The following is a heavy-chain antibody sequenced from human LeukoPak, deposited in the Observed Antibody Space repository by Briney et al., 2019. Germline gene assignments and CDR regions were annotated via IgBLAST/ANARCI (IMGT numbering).Heavy chain of an antibody. CDR2: ISYDGSNK. CDR1: GFTFSSYA. CDR3: AKRRYEYDSSGLPPDFDY. Sequence: PGGSPRLSCAASGFTFSSYAMHWVRQAPGKGLEWVAVISYDGSNKYSADSVKGRFTISRDNSKNTLYLQMNSLRAEDTAVYYCAKRRYEYDSSGLPPDFDYWGQGTLVTVSS. J-gene: IGHJ4*02. D-gene: IGHD3-22*01. V-gene: IGHV3-30-3*02.